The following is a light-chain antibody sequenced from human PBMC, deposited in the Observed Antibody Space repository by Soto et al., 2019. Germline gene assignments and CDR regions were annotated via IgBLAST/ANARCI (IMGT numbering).Light chain of an antibody. V-gene: IGKV3-15*01. CDR2: GAA. CDR3: QQYNNWQLT. Sequence: EIAMTQSPATLSVSPGERATLSCMASQRVNSNLAWYQQKPGQAPRLLIYGAATRATSIPARFGGSGSGTGMTVTISSLQSEDFTVYYCQQYNNWQLTFGGGTKVAIK. J-gene: IGKJ4*01. CDR1: QRVNSN.